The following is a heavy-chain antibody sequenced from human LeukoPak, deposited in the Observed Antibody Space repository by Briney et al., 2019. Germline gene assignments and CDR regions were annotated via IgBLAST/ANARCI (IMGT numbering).Heavy chain of an antibody. CDR1: GYTFTSYG. Sequence: ASVKVSCKASGYTFTSYGISWVRQAPGQGLEWMGWISAYNGNTNYAQKLQGRVTMTTDTSTSTAYMELRSLRSDDTAVYYCATDPGSYYYYGMDVWGQGTTVTVSS. J-gene: IGHJ6*02. CDR3: ATDPGSYYYYGMDV. CDR2: ISAYNGNT. V-gene: IGHV1-18*01. D-gene: IGHD6-6*01.